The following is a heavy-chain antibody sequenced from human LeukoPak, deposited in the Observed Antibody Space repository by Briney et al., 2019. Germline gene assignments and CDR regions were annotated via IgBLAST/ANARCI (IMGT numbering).Heavy chain of an antibody. Sequence: PGGSLRLSCAASGFTVSSNYMSWVRQAPGKGLEWVSVIYSGGSTYYAASVKGRFTISRDNSKNTLYLQMNSLRAEDTAVYYCARDRISTVTGAYYYYGMDVWGQGTTVTVSS. V-gene: IGHV3-66*01. CDR3: ARDRISTVTGAYYYYGMDV. D-gene: IGHD4-11*01. J-gene: IGHJ6*02. CDR1: GFTVSSNY. CDR2: IYSGGST.